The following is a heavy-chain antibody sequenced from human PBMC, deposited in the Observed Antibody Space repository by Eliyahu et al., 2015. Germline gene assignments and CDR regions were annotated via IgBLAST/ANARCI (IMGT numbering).Heavy chain of an antibody. V-gene: IGHV2-5*02. J-gene: IGHJ4*02. Sequence: QITLKESGPTLVKPTQTLTLTCTFSGFSLSTSGVGVGWIRQPPGKALEWLAVIFLGDAKRYIPSPKSRLTITKDTSKNQVVLIMTNMDPVDTATYYCARTTTPYYYDSSGYGDYWGQGTRVTVSS. CDR1: GFSLSTSGVG. CDR3: ARTTTPYYYDSSGYGDY. CDR2: IFLGDAK. D-gene: IGHD3-22*01.